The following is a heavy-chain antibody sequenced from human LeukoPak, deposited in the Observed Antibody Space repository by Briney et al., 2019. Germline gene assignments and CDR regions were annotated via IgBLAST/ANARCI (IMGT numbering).Heavy chain of an antibody. CDR1: GGSISNYY. D-gene: IGHD6-13*01. J-gene: IGHJ3*02. CDR2: IHASGST. Sequence: PSETLSLTCTVSGGSISNYYWSWIRQPAGKGLEWIGRIHASGSTNYNPSLKSRVTMSVDTSKNQYSLKLSSVTAADTAVYYCARISSSNWYNERGAFDIWGQGTMVTVSS. CDR3: ARISSSNWYNERGAFDI. V-gene: IGHV4-4*07.